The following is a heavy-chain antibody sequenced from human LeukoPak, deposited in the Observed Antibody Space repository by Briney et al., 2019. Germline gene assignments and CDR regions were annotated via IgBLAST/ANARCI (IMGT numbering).Heavy chain of an antibody. CDR3: ARGNLAARRTSARFDP. Sequence: ASVKVSCKASGYTFTSYDINWVRQATGQGLEWMGWMNPNSGNTGYAQKFQGRVTITRNTSISTAYMELSSLRSEDTAVYYCARGNLAARRTSARFDPWGQGTLVTVSS. V-gene: IGHV1-8*03. CDR2: MNPNSGNT. D-gene: IGHD6-6*01. CDR1: GYTFTSYD. J-gene: IGHJ5*02.